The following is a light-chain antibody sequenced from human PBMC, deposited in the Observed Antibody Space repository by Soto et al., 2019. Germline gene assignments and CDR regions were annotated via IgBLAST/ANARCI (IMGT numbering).Light chain of an antibody. V-gene: IGLV2-14*01. CDR3: SSYISSSTFVV. Sequence: QSVLTQPASVSGSPGQSITISCTGTSRDVGGYNYVSWHQQHPGKAPKVIITEVSNRPSGVSNRFSGSKSGNTASLTISGLQADDEADYYCSSYISSSTFVVFGEGTKLTVL. CDR2: EVS. J-gene: IGLJ2*01. CDR1: SRDVGGYNY.